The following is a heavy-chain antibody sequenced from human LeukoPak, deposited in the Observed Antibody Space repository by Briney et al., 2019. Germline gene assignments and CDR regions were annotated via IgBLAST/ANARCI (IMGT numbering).Heavy chain of an antibody. Sequence: GGSLRLSCAASGFTFSSYGMHWVRQAPGKGLEWVAVISYNGSNKYYADSVKGRFTISRDNSKNTLYLQMNSLRAEDTAVYYCANELRGYSYGYPDYWGQGTLVTVSS. CDR2: ISYNGSNK. V-gene: IGHV3-30*18. CDR3: ANELRGYSYGYPDY. J-gene: IGHJ4*02. CDR1: GFTFSSYG. D-gene: IGHD5-18*01.